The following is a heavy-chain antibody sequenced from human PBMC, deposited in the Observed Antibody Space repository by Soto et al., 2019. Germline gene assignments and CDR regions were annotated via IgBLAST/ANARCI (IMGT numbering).Heavy chain of an antibody. V-gene: IGHV3-23*01. D-gene: IGHD3-22*01. CDR3: AKDSGDRGGYYYPGNIFDF. J-gene: IGHJ3*01. Sequence: EVKVLESGGGLVQSGGSLRLSCAASGFTFSSYVMSWVRQAPGKGLEWVSSLSGSGGSTYYAESVKGRFSISRDNSKNTVYMQMNSLSVEDTAVYYCAKDSGDRGGYYYPGNIFDFWGQGTMVTVSS. CDR1: GFTFSSYV. CDR2: LSGSGGST.